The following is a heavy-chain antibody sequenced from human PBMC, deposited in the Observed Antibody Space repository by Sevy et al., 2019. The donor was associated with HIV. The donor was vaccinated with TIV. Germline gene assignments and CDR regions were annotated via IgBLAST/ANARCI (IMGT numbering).Heavy chain of an antibody. J-gene: IGHJ6*02. CDR2: INHSGSS. CDR3: ARWYDGSGSYPSAYYYYGMDV. D-gene: IGHD3-10*01. Sequence: SETLSLTCAVYGGSFSGYYWSWIRQPPGKGLEWIGEINHSGSSNYNPSLKGRVTISVDTSKNQFSLKLGSVTAADTAVYYCARWYDGSGSYPSAYYYYGMDVWGQGTTVTVSS. CDR1: GGSFSGYY. V-gene: IGHV4-34*01.